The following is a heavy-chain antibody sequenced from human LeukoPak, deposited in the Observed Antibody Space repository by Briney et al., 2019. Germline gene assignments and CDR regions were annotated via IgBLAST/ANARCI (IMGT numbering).Heavy chain of an antibody. V-gene: IGHV3-53*01. Sequence: GGSLRLSCAASGFSVSSNYMSWVRQAPGKGLEWVSVIYSGDSTDYADSVKGRFTISRDNSKNTLYLQMNSLRAEDTAVYYCATRSSGWGQGTLVTVSS. CDR1: GFSVSSNY. CDR3: ATRSSG. D-gene: IGHD6-19*01. J-gene: IGHJ4*02. CDR2: IYSGDST.